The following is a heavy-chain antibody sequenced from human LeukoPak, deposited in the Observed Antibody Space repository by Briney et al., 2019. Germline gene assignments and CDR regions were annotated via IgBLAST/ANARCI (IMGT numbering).Heavy chain of an antibody. D-gene: IGHD6-13*01. J-gene: IGHJ4*02. Sequence: GGSLRLSCEASGFTFSDYYMSWIRQAPGKGLEWISSISGSSSHINSADSVKGRFTISRDNAKKSVYLQMDSLRAEDTAVYYCARDQIGSWWGQGTLVIVSS. V-gene: IGHV3-11*06. CDR2: ISGSSSHI. CDR1: GFTFSDYY. CDR3: ARDQIGSW.